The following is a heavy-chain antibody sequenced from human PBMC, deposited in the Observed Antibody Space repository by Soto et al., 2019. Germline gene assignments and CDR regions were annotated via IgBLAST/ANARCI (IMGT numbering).Heavy chain of an antibody. CDR3: AKKGAIYTAGATLGVFDY. D-gene: IGHD1-26*01. CDR1: GFTVSSYA. Sequence: PGGSLRLSCAASGFTVSSYAMSWVRQAPGKGLDWVSAISVSGGSTYYADSVKGRFTISRDNSKKTLYLQMNSLRAEDTAVYYCAKKGAIYTAGATLGVFDYWGQGTLVPVSS. J-gene: IGHJ4*02. V-gene: IGHV3-23*01. CDR2: ISVSGGST.